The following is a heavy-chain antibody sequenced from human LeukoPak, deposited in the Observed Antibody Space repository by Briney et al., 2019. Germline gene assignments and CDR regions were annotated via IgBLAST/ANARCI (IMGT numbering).Heavy chain of an antibody. CDR2: IYSGGST. J-gene: IGHJ1*01. Sequence: GGSLRLSCAASGFTISSTYMSWVRQAPGKGLEWLSVIYSGGSTYYADSVKGRFTISRDNSKNTLHLQMNSLRAEDTAVYYCARVPKELRGHSAEYFQHWGQGTLVTVSS. D-gene: IGHD1-26*01. CDR1: GFTISSTY. CDR3: ARVPKELRGHSAEYFQH. V-gene: IGHV3-66*01.